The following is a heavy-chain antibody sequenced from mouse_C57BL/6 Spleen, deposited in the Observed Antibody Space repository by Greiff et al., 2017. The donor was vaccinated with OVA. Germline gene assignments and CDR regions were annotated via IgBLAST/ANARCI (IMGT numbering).Heavy chain of an antibody. Sequence: EVQLQESGPGLVKPSQSLSLTCSVTGYSITSGYYWNWIRQFPGNKLEWMGYISYDGSNNYNPSLKNRISITRDTSKNQFFLKLNSVTTEETATYYCARVDYGSSYYWGQGTTLTVSS. CDR3: ARVDYGSSYY. CDR2: ISYDGSN. D-gene: IGHD1-1*01. V-gene: IGHV3-6*01. J-gene: IGHJ2*01. CDR1: GYSITSGYY.